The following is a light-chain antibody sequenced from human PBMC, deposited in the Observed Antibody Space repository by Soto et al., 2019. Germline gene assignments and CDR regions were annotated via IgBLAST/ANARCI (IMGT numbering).Light chain of an antibody. Sequence: DIQMTQSASTLSAYVGDRVTITCRASQTISNRLAWYQQKPGKAPKLLIYDASSLESGIPSRFSGSGSGTEFILTISSLQPDDFVTYYCQQYNAYSGTFGQGTKVEIK. CDR2: DAS. J-gene: IGKJ1*01. CDR3: QQYNAYSGT. V-gene: IGKV1-5*01. CDR1: QTISNR.